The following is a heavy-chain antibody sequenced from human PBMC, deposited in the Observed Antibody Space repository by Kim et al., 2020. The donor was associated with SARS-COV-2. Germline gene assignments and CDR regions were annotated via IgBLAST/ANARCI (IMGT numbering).Heavy chain of an antibody. CDR3: ARDNSRGGTKPVWWFDP. D-gene: IGHD3-16*01. CDR1: GNTFTNYY. J-gene: IGHJ5*02. CDR2: INPRGDGT. Sequence: ASVRVSCKASGNTFTNYYVHWVRQAPGQGLEWLGLINPRGDGTTYARNLQGRVTLTRDTSTNTLYMDLTSLQSEDTAVYYCARDNSRGGTKPVWWFDPWGQGTLVTVSS. V-gene: IGHV1-46*01.